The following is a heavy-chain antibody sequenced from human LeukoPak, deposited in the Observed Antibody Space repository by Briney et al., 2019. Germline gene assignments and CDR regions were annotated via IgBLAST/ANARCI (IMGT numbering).Heavy chain of an antibody. J-gene: IGHJ4*02. CDR1: GYTFTGYY. CDR3: AIAVATIGSFDY. V-gene: IGHV1-2*04. Sequence: ASVKVSFKASGYTFTGYYMHWVRQAPGQGLEWMGWINPNSGGTNYAQKFQGWVTMTRDTSISTAYMELSSLRSEDTAVYYCAIAVATIGSFDYWGQGTLVTVSS. CDR2: INPNSGGT. D-gene: IGHD5-24*01.